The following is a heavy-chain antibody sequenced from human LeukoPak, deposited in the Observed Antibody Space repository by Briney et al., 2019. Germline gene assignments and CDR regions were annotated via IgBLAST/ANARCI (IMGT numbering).Heavy chain of an antibody. D-gene: IGHD4-17*01. CDR1: GGSISSYS. J-gene: IGHJ5*02. CDR3: ARNTVTSWNWFDP. CDR2: IYYTGST. V-gene: IGHV4-59*01. Sequence: SETLSLTCTVSGGSISSYSWSWIRQPPGKGLEWIGCIYYTGSTNYNPSLKSRVTISVDTSKNQFSLKLSSVTAADTAVYYCARNTVTSWNWFDPWGQGTLVTVSS.